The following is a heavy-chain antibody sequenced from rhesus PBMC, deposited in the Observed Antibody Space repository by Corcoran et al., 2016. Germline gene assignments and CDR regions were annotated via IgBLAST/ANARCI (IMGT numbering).Heavy chain of an antibody. Sequence: QVQLQESGPGLVKPSETLSLTCAVSGGSISSSYYYWSWIRQAPGKGLEWIGYISYSGSTSYNPSLKSGVTISRDSSKNQSSLKLSSVTAADTAVYYCARGGHEYSNYNAFDFWGQGLRVTVSS. V-gene: IGHV4-122*02. J-gene: IGHJ3*01. D-gene: IGHD4-23*01. CDR2: ISYSGST. CDR1: GGSISSSYYY. CDR3: ARGGHEYSNYNAFDF.